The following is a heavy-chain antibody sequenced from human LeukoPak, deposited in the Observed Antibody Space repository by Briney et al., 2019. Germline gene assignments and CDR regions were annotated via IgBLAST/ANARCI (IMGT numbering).Heavy chain of an antibody. Sequence: GGSLSLSCAASGFTFSSYWMHWVRQAPGKGLVWVSRINSDGSSTSYADSVKGRFTISRDNAKNTLYLQMNSLRAEDTAVYYCARVLLHSSGWIIPYGMDVWGQGTTVTVSS. CDR3: ARVLLHSSGWIIPYGMDV. CDR1: GFTFSSYW. CDR2: INSDGSST. D-gene: IGHD6-19*01. V-gene: IGHV3-74*01. J-gene: IGHJ6*02.